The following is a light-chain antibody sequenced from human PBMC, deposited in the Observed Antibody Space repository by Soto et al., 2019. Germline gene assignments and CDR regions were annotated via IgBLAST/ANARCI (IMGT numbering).Light chain of an antibody. CDR1: SSDVGGYNY. Sequence: QSALTQPRSVSGSPGQSVTISCTGTSSDVGGYNYVSWYQQHPGKAPKLMIYDVSKRPSGVPDRFSGSKSGNTASLTISGLQPEDEADYFCCSYAGGYTFWVFGGGTTLTVL. CDR3: CSYAGGYTFWV. V-gene: IGLV2-11*01. CDR2: DVS. J-gene: IGLJ3*02.